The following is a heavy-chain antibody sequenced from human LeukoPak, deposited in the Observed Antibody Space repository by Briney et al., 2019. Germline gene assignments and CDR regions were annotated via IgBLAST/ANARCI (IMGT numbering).Heavy chain of an antibody. D-gene: IGHD4-11*01. CDR2: ISSSSYI. J-gene: IGHJ4*02. CDR1: GFTFSSYS. V-gene: IGHV3-21*01. Sequence: GGSLRLSCAASGFTFSSYSMNWVRQAPGKGLEWVSSISSSSYIYYADSVKGRFTISRDNAKNSLYLQMNSLRAEDTAVYYCAREAMTTVTTIDYWGQGTLVTVSS. CDR3: AREAMTTVTTIDY.